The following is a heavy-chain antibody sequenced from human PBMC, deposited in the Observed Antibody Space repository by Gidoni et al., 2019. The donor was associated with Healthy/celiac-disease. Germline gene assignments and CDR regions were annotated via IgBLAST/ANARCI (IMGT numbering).Heavy chain of an antibody. CDR1: GFTFSSYA. CDR3: ASLTGGTDDY. D-gene: IGHD2-8*02. J-gene: IGHJ4*02. V-gene: IGHV3-30-3*01. CDR2: ISYDGSNK. Sequence: QVQLVESGGGVVQPGRSLRLSCSASGFTFSSYAMHWVRQAPGKGLVWVAVISYDGSNKYYADSVKGRFTISRDNSKNTLYLKMNSLRAEDTAVYYCASLTGGTDDYLGQGTLVTVSS.